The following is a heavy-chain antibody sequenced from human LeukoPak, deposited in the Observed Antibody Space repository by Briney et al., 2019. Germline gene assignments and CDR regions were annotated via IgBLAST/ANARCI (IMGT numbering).Heavy chain of an antibody. Sequence: TGGSLRLYCSASGFTFSSYAMHWLRQAPGKGLEYVSAISSNGGSTYYADSVKGRFTISRDNSKSTLYLQMSSLRAEDTAVYYCVKDQMAYGGNSVLTNWGQGTLVTVSS. CDR3: VKDQMAYGGNSVLTN. CDR1: GFTFSSYA. CDR2: ISSNGGST. J-gene: IGHJ4*02. V-gene: IGHV3-64D*09. D-gene: IGHD4-23*01.